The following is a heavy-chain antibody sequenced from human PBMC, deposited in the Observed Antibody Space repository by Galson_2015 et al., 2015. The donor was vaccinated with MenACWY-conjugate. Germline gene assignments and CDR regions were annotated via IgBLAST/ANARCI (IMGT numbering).Heavy chain of an antibody. Sequence: SETLSLTCTVSGGSITSYYWNWIRQPPGKGPEWIGYVHHTGSTSYRPSLRSRVTMSVDTSNSHFSLKLSSVTAADTAVYYCARWEASLNAFDIWGRGTMVTVSS. V-gene: IGHV4-59*01. CDR3: ARWEASLNAFDI. CDR2: VHHTGST. J-gene: IGHJ3*02. CDR1: GGSITSYY. D-gene: IGHD1-26*01.